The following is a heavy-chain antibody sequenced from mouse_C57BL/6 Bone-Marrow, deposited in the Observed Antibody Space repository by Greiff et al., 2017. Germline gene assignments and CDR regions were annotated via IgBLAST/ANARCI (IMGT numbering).Heavy chain of an antibody. CDR1: GYTFTDYY. Sequence: EVQLQQSGPELVKPGASVKISCKASGYTFTDYYMNWVKQSHGKILEWIGDINPNNGGTSYNQKFKGKATLTVDKSSSTAYMELRSLTSEDSAVYYCAKNYYGSSPFDYWGQGTTLTVSS. V-gene: IGHV1-26*01. J-gene: IGHJ2*01. CDR2: INPNNGGT. CDR3: AKNYYGSSPFDY. D-gene: IGHD1-1*01.